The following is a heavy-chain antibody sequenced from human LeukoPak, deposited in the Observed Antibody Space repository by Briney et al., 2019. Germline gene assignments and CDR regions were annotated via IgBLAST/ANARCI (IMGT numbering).Heavy chain of an antibody. Sequence: GASVKVSCKASGYTFTGYYMHWVRQAPGQGLEWMGWINPNSGGTNYAQKFQGRVTMTRNTSISTAYMELSSLRSEDTAVYYCAREMITMIPPGTGNYYYYYMDVWGKGTTVTISS. CDR1: GYTFTGYY. J-gene: IGHJ6*03. CDR3: AREMITMIPPGTGNYYYYYMDV. CDR2: INPNSGGT. D-gene: IGHD3-22*01. V-gene: IGHV1-2*02.